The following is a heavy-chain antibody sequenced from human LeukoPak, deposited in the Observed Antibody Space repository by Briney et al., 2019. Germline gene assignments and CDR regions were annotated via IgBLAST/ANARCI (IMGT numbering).Heavy chain of an antibody. CDR3: ARGSRTEKNITIFGVGYNWFDP. CDR1: GGSISSYY. CDR2: ICTSGST. D-gene: IGHD3-3*01. J-gene: IGHJ5*02. Sequence: SETLSLTCTVSGGSISSYYWSWIRQPAGKGLEWIGRICTSGSTNYNPSLKSRVTMSVDTSKNQFSLKLSSVTAADTAVYYCARGSRTEKNITIFGVGYNWFDPWGQGPLVTVSS. V-gene: IGHV4-4*07.